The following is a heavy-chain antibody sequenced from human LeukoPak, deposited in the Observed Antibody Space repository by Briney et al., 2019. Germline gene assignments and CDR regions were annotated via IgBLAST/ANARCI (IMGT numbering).Heavy chain of an antibody. CDR2: MNPYSGNT. CDR3: AREKQQKFDP. D-gene: IGHD6-13*01. J-gene: IGHJ5*02. V-gene: IGHV1-8*03. CDR1: GYTFTSYD. Sequence: GASVKVSCRASGYTFTSYDINWVRQATGQGLEWMGWMNPYSGNTGYAQKFQGRVTITSNTSISTVYMELSSLRSEDTAVYYCAREKQQKFDPWGQGTLVTVSS.